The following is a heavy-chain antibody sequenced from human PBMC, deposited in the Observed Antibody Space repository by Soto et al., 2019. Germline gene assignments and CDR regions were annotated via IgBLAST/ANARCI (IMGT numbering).Heavy chain of an antibody. Sequence: QEQLVESGGGVVQPGRSLRLSCAASGFTFSTYGMHWVRQAPGKGLEWVAVIAYDGGNKYYRDSVKGRFTISRDNSKNTLFLQMNSLRVEDTAVYFCAKDRGVTRLDSWGQGTLVTVSS. D-gene: IGHD1-1*01. CDR3: AKDRGVTRLDS. CDR2: IAYDGGNK. V-gene: IGHV3-30*18. J-gene: IGHJ5*01. CDR1: GFTFSTYG.